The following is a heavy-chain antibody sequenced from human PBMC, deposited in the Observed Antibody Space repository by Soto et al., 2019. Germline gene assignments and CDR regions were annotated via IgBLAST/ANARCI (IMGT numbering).Heavy chain of an antibody. CDR3: ARQGDYALNWFDP. D-gene: IGHD3-16*01. V-gene: IGHV4-39*01. CDR2: IYYSGST. Sequence: SETLSLTCTVSGGSISSSSYYWGWIRQPPGKGLEWIGSIYYSGSTYYNPSLKSRVTISVDTSKNQFSLKLSSVTAADMAVYYCARQGDYALNWFDPWGQGTLVTVSS. J-gene: IGHJ5*02. CDR1: GGSISSSSYY.